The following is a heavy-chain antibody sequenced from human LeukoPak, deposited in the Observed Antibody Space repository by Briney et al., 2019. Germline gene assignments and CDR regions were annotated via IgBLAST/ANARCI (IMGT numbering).Heavy chain of an antibody. D-gene: IGHD1-7*01. CDR1: GGSISSGGYS. Sequence: PSETLSLTCTVSGGSISSGGYSWSWIRQPPGKGLEWIGYIYHSGSTYYNPSLKSRVTISVDRSKNQFSLKLSSVTAADTAVYYCAREGWNYGPRYYFDYWGQGTLVTVSS. J-gene: IGHJ4*02. CDR2: IYHSGST. CDR3: AREGWNYGPRYYFDY. V-gene: IGHV4-30-2*01.